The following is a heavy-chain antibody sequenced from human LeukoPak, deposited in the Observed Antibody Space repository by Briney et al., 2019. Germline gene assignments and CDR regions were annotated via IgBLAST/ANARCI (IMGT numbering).Heavy chain of an antibody. D-gene: IGHD6-19*01. CDR2: IGISSNKI. CDR3: ARLRQWLVPGYFDL. J-gene: IGHJ2*01. CDR1: GFTLRSYT. Sequence: PGGSLRLSCAASGFTLRSYTMNWVRQAPGKGLEWVSSIGISSNKIYYADSVKGRFIISRDNAKNSVYLQMNSLRAEDTAVYYCARLRQWLVPGYFDLWGRGTLVTVSS. V-gene: IGHV3-21*01.